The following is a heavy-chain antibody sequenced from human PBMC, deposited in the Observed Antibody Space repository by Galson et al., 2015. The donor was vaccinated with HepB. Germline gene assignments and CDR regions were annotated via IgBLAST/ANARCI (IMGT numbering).Heavy chain of an antibody. V-gene: IGHV1-69*13. Sequence: SVKVSCKASGATFYNYTINWVRQAPGRGLEWMGRFIPVSQTADYAQRFQGRVTLTADDSTATAYMELRGLRSEDTAVYYCARDLFDQSELYSGPFDFWGLGTLLSVSS. J-gene: IGHJ4*02. CDR1: GATFYNYT. CDR3: ARDLFDQSELYSGPFDF. CDR2: FIPVSQTA. D-gene: IGHD2-21*01.